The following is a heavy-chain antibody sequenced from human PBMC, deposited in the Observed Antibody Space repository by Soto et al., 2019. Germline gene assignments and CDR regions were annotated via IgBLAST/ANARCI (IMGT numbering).Heavy chain of an antibody. D-gene: IGHD3-10*01. CDR3: ARDRSRTEKTYYYGSGSYTWFAP. Sequence: PSETLSLTCTVSGGSISSYYWSWIRQPPGKGLEWFGYIYYSGSTNYNPSLKSRVTISVDTSKNQFSLKLSSVTAADTAVYYCARDRSRTEKTYYYGSGSYTWFAPWGQGTLVTVS. CDR2: IYYSGST. V-gene: IGHV4-59*01. CDR1: GGSISSYY. J-gene: IGHJ5*02.